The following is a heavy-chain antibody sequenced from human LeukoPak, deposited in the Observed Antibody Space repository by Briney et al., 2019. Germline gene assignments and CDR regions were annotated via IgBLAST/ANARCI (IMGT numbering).Heavy chain of an antibody. J-gene: IGHJ4*02. D-gene: IGHD2-15*01. V-gene: IGHV1-18*01. CDR2: ISAYNGNT. CDR3: ARDHAKRGGYCSGGSCYRPDY. Sequence: ASVKVSCKASGGTFSSYAISWVRQAPGQGLEWMGWISAYNGNTNYAQELQGRVTMTTDTSTSTAYMELRSLRSDDTAVYYCARDHAKRGGYCSGGSCYRPDYWGQGTLVTVSS. CDR1: GGTFSSYA.